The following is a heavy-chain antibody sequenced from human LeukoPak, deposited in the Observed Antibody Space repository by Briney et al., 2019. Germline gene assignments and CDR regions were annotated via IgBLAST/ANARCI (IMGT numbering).Heavy chain of an antibody. V-gene: IGHV1-18*01. CDR1: GYSFTNYG. CDR2: ISAYNGNA. CDR3: ARPLSRFGELYDAFDI. J-gene: IGHJ3*02. D-gene: IGHD3-10*01. Sequence: GASVKVSCKASGYSFTNYGITWVRQAPGQGLEWMGWISAYNGNANYAQKLQGRVTMTTDTSTSTAYMELRSLRSDDTAVYYCARPLSRFGELYDAFDIWGQGTMVTVSS.